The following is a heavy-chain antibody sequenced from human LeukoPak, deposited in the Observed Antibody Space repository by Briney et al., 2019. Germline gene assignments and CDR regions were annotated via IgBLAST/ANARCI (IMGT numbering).Heavy chain of an antibody. CDR3: ARSPNYYDSSGYPDADAFDI. CDR1: GGSISSGGYY. D-gene: IGHD3-22*01. CDR2: IYYSGST. Sequence: SETLSLTCTVSGGSISSGGYYWSWIRQPPGKGLEWIGYIYYSGSTNYNPSLKSRVTISVDTSKNQFSLKLSSVTAADTAVYYCARSPNYYDSSGYPDADAFDIWGQGTMVTVSS. V-gene: IGHV4-61*08. J-gene: IGHJ3*02.